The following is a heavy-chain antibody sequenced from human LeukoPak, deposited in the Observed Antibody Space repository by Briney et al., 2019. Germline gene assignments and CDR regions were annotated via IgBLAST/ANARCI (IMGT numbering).Heavy chain of an antibody. V-gene: IGHV4-34*01. CDR2: INHSGST. D-gene: IGHD2-15*01. J-gene: IGHJ4*02. Sequence: SSETLSLTCTVSGGSISSYYWSWIRQPPGKGLEWIGEINHSGSTNYNPSLKSRVTISVDTSKNQFSLKLSSVTAADTAVYYCVRRGYCSGGSCYYFDYWGQGTLVTVSS. CDR1: GGSISSYY. CDR3: VRRGYCSGGSCYYFDY.